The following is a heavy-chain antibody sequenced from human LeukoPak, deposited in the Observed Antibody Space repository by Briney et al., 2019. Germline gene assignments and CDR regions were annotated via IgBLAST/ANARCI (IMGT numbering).Heavy chain of an antibody. J-gene: IGHJ4*02. D-gene: IGHD3-9*01. CDR2: IYYSGST. CDR3: ARGVESDILTGYDPYFDY. CDR1: GDSISSYY. V-gene: IGHV4-59*08. Sequence: PSETLSLTCTVSGDSISSYYWNWIRQPPGKGLEWIGYIYYSGSTYYNPSLKSRVTISVDTSKNQFSLKLSSVTAADTAVYYCARGVESDILTGYDPYFDYWGQGTLVTVSS.